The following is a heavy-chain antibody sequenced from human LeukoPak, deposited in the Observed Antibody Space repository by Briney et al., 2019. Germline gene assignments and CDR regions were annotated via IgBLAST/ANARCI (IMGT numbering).Heavy chain of an antibody. V-gene: IGHV3-30*04. CDR2: ISHDGSNK. D-gene: IGHD1-26*01. Sequence: GRSLRLSCAASGFTFSNYAMHWVRQAPGKGLEWVAVISHDGSNKYYADSVKGRFTISRDNSKNTLYLQMNSLRAEDTAVYFCARDPRQYSGSYYSYAFDIWGLGTMVTVSS. CDR3: ARDPRQYSGSYYSYAFDI. CDR1: GFTFSNYA. J-gene: IGHJ3*02.